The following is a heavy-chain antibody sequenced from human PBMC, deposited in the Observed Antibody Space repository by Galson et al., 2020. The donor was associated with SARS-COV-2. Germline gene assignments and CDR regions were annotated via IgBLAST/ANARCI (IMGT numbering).Heavy chain of an antibody. V-gene: IGHV4-59*01. J-gene: IGHJ1*01. CDR3: AKGRDRLRD. CDR2: VPNSGAT. D-gene: IGHD3-16*01. Sequence: SETLSLTCVVFGDPIKDYYWTWVRQPPGKGLEWMGYVPNSGATSYEPSLKSRMPMSLDTSKNQFSLRLTSVTAADTAIYYCAKGRDRLRDWGPGTRVTVSS. CDR1: GDPIKDYY.